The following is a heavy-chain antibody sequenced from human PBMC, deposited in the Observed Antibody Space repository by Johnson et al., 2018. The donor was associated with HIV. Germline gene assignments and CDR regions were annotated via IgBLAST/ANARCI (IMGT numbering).Heavy chain of an antibody. CDR2: INWNGGRT. D-gene: IGHD4-11*01. CDR1: GFTFDDYG. V-gene: IGHV3-20*04. CDR3: AREDYHRALDV. Sequence: VQLVESGGCVVRPGGSLRLSCAASGFTFDDYGIHWVRQAPGKGLEWVSDINWNGGRTHYGDSVKGRFTVSRDNAKNSLYLQMNSLTAEDTALYYCAREDYHRALDVWGQGTMVTVSS. J-gene: IGHJ3*01.